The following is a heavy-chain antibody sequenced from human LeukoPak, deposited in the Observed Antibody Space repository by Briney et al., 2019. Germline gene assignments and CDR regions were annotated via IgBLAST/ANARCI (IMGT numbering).Heavy chain of an antibody. J-gene: IGHJ5*02. CDR2: IYDSGST. D-gene: IGHD3-10*01. CDR1: VGSISIGAYY. Sequence: NSSQTLSLTCTVSVGSISIGAYYWSWIRQHPGKGLEWIGYIYDSGSTYYNPSLKSRVTISVDTSKNLFSLRLNSVTAADTAVYYCARDRVAGWFDPWGQGTLVTVSS. V-gene: IGHV4-31*03. CDR3: ARDRVAGWFDP.